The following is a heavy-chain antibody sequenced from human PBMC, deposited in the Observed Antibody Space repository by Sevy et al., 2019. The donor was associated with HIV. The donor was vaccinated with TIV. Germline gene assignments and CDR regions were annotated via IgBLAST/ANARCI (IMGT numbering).Heavy chain of an antibody. Sequence: ASVKVSCKASGYTFTGYYMHWVRQAPGQGLEWMGRINPNSGGTNYAQKFQGRVTMTRDTSISTAYMELSRLSSDDTAVYYWAREVRSGSYYRYYYGMDVWGQGTTVTVSS. D-gene: IGHD1-26*01. CDR3: AREVRSGSYYRYYYGMDV. CDR1: GYTFTGYY. V-gene: IGHV1-2*06. J-gene: IGHJ6*02. CDR2: INPNSGGT.